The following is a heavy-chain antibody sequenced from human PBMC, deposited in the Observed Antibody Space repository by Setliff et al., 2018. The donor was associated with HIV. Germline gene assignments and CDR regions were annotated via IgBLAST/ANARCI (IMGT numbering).Heavy chain of an antibody. V-gene: IGHV4-59*11. D-gene: IGHD5-12*01. CDR2: IYHSGRT. CDR1: GGSISDHY. CDR3: ARVGYSRTSYAMDV. Sequence: KPSETLSLTCTVSGGSISDHYWSWIRQPPGKGLEWVGTIYHSGRTTSSPSLKSRLPISVDTANNQFSLKLSSVIAADTAVYYCARVGYSRTSYAMDVWGQGTTVTVSS. J-gene: IGHJ6*02.